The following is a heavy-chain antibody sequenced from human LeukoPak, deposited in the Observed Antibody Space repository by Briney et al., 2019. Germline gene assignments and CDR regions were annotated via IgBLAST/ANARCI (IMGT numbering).Heavy chain of an antibody. CDR2: IRYDGSNK. V-gene: IGHV3-30*02. Sequence: PGGSLRLSCAASGFTFSSYGMHWVRQAPGKGLEWVAFIRYDGSNKYYADSVKGRFTISRDNSKNTLYLQMNSLRAEDTAVYYCAKDQMDEGELLDYWGQGTLVTVSS. CDR3: AKDQMDEGELLDY. D-gene: IGHD1-26*01. CDR1: GFTFSSYG. J-gene: IGHJ4*02.